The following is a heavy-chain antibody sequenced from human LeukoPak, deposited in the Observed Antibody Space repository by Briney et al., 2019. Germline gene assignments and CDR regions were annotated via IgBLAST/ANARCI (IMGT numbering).Heavy chain of an antibody. Sequence: SETLSLTCTVSGGSMSSSSYYWSWIRQPPGKGLEWIGYIYYSGSTNYNPSLKSRVTISVDTSKNQFSLKLSSVTAADTAVYYCARDSFDLAAAGTGGGFDYWGQGTLVTVSS. J-gene: IGHJ4*02. D-gene: IGHD6-13*01. CDR3: ARDSFDLAAAGTGGGFDY. V-gene: IGHV4-61*01. CDR2: IYYSGST. CDR1: GGSMSSSSYY.